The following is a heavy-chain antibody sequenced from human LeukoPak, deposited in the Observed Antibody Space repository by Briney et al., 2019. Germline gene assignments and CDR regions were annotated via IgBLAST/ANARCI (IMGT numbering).Heavy chain of an antibody. CDR3: ARGGSGSTGFDY. CDR1: GYTFTSYD. D-gene: IGHD3-10*01. J-gene: IGHJ4*02. V-gene: IGHV1-8*01. CDR2: MNPNSGST. Sequence: ASVKVSCKASGYTFTSYDINWVRQATGQGLEWMGWMNPNSGSTGYAQKFQGRVTMTRNTSISTAYMELSSLRSEDTAVYYCARGGSGSTGFDYWGQGTLVTVSS.